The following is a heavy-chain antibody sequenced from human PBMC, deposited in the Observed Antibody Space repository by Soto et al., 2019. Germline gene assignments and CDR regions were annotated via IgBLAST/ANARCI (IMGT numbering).Heavy chain of an antibody. J-gene: IGHJ4*02. CDR2: IYYSGST. V-gene: IGHV4-59*01. CDR3: ARERRDGYKHYFDY. Sequence: QVQLQESGPGLVKPSETLSLMCTVSGGSISSYYWSWIRQPPGKGLDWIGYIYYSGSTNYNPSLKSRVTISVDTSKNQFSLKLSSVTAADTAVYSCARERRDGYKHYFDYWGQGTLVTVSS. CDR1: GGSISSYY. D-gene: IGHD5-12*01.